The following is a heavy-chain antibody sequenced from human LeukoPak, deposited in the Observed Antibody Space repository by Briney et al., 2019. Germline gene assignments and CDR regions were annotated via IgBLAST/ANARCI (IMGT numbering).Heavy chain of an antibody. Sequence: GGSLRLSCAASGFTFSSYWMHWVRQAPGKGLVWVSSISSGSGYISYADSVKGRFTISRDNAKNSLYLQMNSLRAEDTAVYYCARDRDTALVHDAFDIWGQGTMVTVSS. D-gene: IGHD5-18*01. CDR3: ARDRDTALVHDAFDI. J-gene: IGHJ3*02. CDR2: ISSGSGYI. V-gene: IGHV3-21*01. CDR1: GFTFSSYW.